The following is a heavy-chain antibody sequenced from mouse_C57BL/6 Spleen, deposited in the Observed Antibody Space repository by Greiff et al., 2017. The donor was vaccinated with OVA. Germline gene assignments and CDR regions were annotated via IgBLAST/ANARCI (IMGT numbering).Heavy chain of an antibody. V-gene: IGHV1-72*01. CDR3: ARENYYGSSYTWFAY. Sequence: QVQLQQPGAELVKPGASVKLSCKASGYTFTSYWMHWVKQRPGRGLEWTGRIDPNSGGTKYNEKFKSKATLTVDKPSSTAYMQLSSLTSEDSAVYYCARENYYGSSYTWFAYWGQGTLVTVSA. J-gene: IGHJ3*01. D-gene: IGHD1-1*01. CDR1: GYTFTSYW. CDR2: IDPNSGGT.